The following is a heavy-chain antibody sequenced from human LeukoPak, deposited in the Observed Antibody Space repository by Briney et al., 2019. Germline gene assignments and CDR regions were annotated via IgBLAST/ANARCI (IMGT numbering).Heavy chain of an antibody. V-gene: IGHV4-34*01. Sequence: SETLSLTCAVYGGSFSGYYWSWIRQPPGKGLEWIGEINHSGSTNYNPSLKSRVTISVDTSKNQFSLKLSSVTAADTAVYYCARRDGWYEYYYYYGMDVWGQGTTVTVSS. J-gene: IGHJ6*02. CDR3: ARRDGWYEYYYYYGMDV. D-gene: IGHD6-19*01. CDR1: GGSFSGYY. CDR2: INHSGST.